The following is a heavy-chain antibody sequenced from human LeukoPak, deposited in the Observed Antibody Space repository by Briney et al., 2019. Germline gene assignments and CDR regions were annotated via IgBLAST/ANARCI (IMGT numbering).Heavy chain of an antibody. CDR2: IYPGDSDT. D-gene: IGHD6-19*01. J-gene: IGHJ4*02. CDR1: GYNFGTSW. Sequence: GESLKISCKGSGYNFGTSWIGWVRQMPGKGLEWMGIIYPGDSDTRYTPSFQGQATISVDKSITTAYLQWSSLKASDTAIYYCARRANSGWLLASYFDCWGQGTLVTVSS. V-gene: IGHV5-51*01. CDR3: ARRANSGWLLASYFDC.